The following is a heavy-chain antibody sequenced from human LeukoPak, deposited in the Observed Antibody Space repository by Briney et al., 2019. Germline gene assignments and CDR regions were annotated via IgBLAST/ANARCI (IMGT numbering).Heavy chain of an antibody. Sequence: GASVKVSCKASEYTFTSYDINWVRQAPGQGLEWMGWMNPTTGNTGYAQKFQGRVTMTRDTSKNTAYMELRSLGSEDTAVYFCARLSQTPDCYDAGRYYHLAYWGQGTRVIVSS. CDR1: EYTFTSYD. CDR2: MNPTTGNT. CDR3: ARLSQTPDCYDAGRYYHLAY. D-gene: IGHD2-21*02. V-gene: IGHV1-8*01. J-gene: IGHJ4*02.